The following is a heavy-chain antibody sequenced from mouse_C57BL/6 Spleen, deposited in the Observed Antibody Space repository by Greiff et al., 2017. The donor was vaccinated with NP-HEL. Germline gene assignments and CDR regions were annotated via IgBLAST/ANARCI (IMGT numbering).Heavy chain of an antibody. Sequence: QVQLQQSGAGLVKPGASVRISCKASGYAFSGYGMNWVTQRPGKGLGWIGQIYPGDGDTNYNGKFKGKATLTADKSSSTSYMQLSSLTSEDSAVYFCAREGTEGYFDVWGTGTTVTVSS. V-gene: IGHV1-80*01. D-gene: IGHD3-3*01. CDR1: GYAFSGYG. CDR2: IYPGDGDT. CDR3: AREGTEGYFDV. J-gene: IGHJ1*03.